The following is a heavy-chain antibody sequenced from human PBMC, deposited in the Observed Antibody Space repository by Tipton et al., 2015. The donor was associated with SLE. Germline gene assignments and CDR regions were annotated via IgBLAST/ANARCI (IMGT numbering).Heavy chain of an antibody. V-gene: IGHV4-61*09. D-gene: IGHD3-10*01. CDR3: ARDGGLLWFGDRRYSFDY. CDR2: IYTSGST. Sequence: TLSLTCTVSGGSISSGSYYWSWIRQPAGKGLEWIGYIYTSGSTNYNPSLKSRVTISVDTSKNQFSLKLSSVTAADTAVYYCARDGGLLWFGDRRYSFDYWGQGTLVTVSS. J-gene: IGHJ4*02. CDR1: GGSISSGSYY.